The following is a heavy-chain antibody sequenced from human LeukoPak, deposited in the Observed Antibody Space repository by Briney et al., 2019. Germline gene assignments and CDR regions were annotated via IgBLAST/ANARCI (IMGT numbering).Heavy chain of an antibody. V-gene: IGHV4-61*02. CDR2: IYTSGST. J-gene: IGHJ6*03. Sequence: SQTLSLTCTVSGGSISSGSYYWSWIRQPAGKGLEWIGRIYTSGSTNYNPSLKSRVTISVDTSKNQFSLKLSSVTAADTAVYYCARGIVLMVYAPDYMDVWGKGTTVTVSS. CDR1: GGSISSGSYY. D-gene: IGHD2-8*01. CDR3: ARGIVLMVYAPDYMDV.